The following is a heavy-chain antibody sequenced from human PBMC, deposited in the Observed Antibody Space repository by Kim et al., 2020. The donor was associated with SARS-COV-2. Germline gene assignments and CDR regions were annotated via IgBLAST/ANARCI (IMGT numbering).Heavy chain of an antibody. J-gene: IGHJ2*01. D-gene: IGHD1-26*01. Sequence: YSDSVKCRFTISRDNSKNTLYLQMNSLRAADTAVYCCASSVGGSYWSFELWGRGTLVTVSS. V-gene: IGHV3-30*01. CDR3: ASSVGGSYWSFEL.